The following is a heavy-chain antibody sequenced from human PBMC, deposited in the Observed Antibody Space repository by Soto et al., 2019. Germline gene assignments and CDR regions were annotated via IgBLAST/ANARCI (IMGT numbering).Heavy chain of an antibody. CDR1: GGPISSSNW. Sequence: SETLSLTCAVSGGPISSSNWWSWVRQPPGKGLEWIGEIYHSGSTNYNPSLKSRVTISVDKSKNQFSLKLSSVTAADTAVYYCARGPITIFGVVTSFDYWGQGTLVTVSS. CDR2: IYHSGST. CDR3: ARGPITIFGVVTSFDY. J-gene: IGHJ4*02. V-gene: IGHV4-4*02. D-gene: IGHD3-3*01.